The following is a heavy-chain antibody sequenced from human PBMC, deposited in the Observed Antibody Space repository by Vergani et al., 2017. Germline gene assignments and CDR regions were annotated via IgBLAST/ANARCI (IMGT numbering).Heavy chain of an antibody. J-gene: IGHJ6*03. Sequence: QVQLQESGPGLVKPSQTLSLPCTVSGGSISSGSYYWSWIRQPAGKGLEWIGRIYTSGSTNYNPSLKSRVTMSVDTSKNQFSLRLSSVTAADTAVYYCARAVAAAGSHYYYYDYMDVWGKGTTVTVSS. V-gene: IGHV4-61*02. CDR2: IYTSGST. D-gene: IGHD6-13*01. CDR3: ARAVAAAGSHYYYYDYMDV. CDR1: GGSISSGSYY.